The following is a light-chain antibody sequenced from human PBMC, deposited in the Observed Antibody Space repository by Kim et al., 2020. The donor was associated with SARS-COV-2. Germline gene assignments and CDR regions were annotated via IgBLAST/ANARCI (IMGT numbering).Light chain of an antibody. Sequence: SGGDRVTSTCRASQSISTWLAWYQQKPGKAPKLLIYKASSLESGVPSRFSGSGSGTEFTLTISSLQPDDFATYYCQQYYNYPTWTFGQGTKVDIK. J-gene: IGKJ1*01. CDR2: KAS. CDR3: QQYYNYPTWT. V-gene: IGKV1-5*03. CDR1: QSISTW.